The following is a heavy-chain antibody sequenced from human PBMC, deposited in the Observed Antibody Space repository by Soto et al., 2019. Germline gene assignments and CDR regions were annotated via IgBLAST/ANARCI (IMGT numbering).Heavy chain of an antibody. J-gene: IGHJ4*02. CDR2: ISSSSSYI. V-gene: IGHV3-21*01. Sequence: EVQLVESGGGLVKPGGSLRLSCAASGFTFSSYSMNWVRQAPGKGLEWVSSISSSSSYIYYADSVKGRFTISRDNAKNSLYLQMNSLRAEDTAVYYCARDAPDTAMALYFDYWGQGTLVTVSS. CDR3: ARDAPDTAMALYFDY. CDR1: GFTFSSYS. D-gene: IGHD5-18*01.